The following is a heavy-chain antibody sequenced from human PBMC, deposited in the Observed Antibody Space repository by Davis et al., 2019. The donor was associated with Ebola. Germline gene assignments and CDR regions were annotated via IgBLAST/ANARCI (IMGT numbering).Heavy chain of an antibody. V-gene: IGHV3-30-3*01. D-gene: IGHD6-25*01. CDR2: LSHDGSNI. CDR3: ARVRRRHYYYYGMDV. J-gene: IGHJ6*02. CDR1: GFTFSDYY. Sequence: GESLKISCAASGFTFSDYYMSWIRQAPGKGLEWVALLSHDGSNIDYSDSVQGRFTISRDNSNNTVSLVMKRQRPYDTALYYCARVRRRHYYYYGMDVWGHGTAVTVSS.